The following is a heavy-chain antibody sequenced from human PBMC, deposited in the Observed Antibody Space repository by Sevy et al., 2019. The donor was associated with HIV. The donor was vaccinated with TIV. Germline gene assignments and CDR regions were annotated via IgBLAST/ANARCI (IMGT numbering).Heavy chain of an antibody. CDR3: ARFKTTPPYYYYGMDV. D-gene: IGHD4-17*01. J-gene: IGHJ6*02. CDR1: GFTFSSYW. V-gene: IGHV3-7*03. CDR2: IKQDGSEK. Sequence: GGSLRLSCAASGFTFSSYWMSWVRQAPGKGLEWMANIKQDGSEKYYVDSVKGRFTISRDNAKNSLYLQMNSLRAEDTAVYYCARFKTTPPYYYYGMDVWGQGTTVTVSS.